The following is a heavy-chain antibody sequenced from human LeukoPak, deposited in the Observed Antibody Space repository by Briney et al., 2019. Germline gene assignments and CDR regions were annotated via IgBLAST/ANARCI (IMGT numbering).Heavy chain of an antibody. V-gene: IGHV1-2*02. Sequence: ASVKVSCKASGYTFTSYDINWVRQATGQGLEWMGWINPNSGGTNYAQKFQGRVTMTRDTSISTAYMELSRLRSDDTAVYYCARDAPYYGSGSYYLRDDYWGQGTLVTVSS. J-gene: IGHJ4*02. CDR1: GYTFTSYD. CDR3: ARDAPYYGSGSYYLRDDY. CDR2: INPNSGGT. D-gene: IGHD3-10*01.